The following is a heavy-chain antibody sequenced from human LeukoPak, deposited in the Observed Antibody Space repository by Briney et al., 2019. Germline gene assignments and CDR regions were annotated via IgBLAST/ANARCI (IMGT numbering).Heavy chain of an antibody. V-gene: IGHV3-48*03. CDR2: ISSSGGTI. CDR3: ARSPRSSYCGGDCYFLDAFDI. D-gene: IGHD2-21*02. J-gene: IGHJ3*02. CDR1: GFTFSTYE. Sequence: GGSLRLSCAASGFTFSTYEMNWVRQAPGKGLEWVSYISSSGGTIHYSDSVKGRFTISRDNAKNSLYLQMNSLRAEDTAVYYCARSPRSSYCGGDCYFLDAFDIWGQGTMVTVSS.